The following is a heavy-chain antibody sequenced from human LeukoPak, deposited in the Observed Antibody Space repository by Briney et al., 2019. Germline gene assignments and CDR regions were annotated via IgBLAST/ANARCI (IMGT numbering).Heavy chain of an antibody. CDR1: GFTFSSYS. CDR2: ISSSSSYI. CDR3: ARASSAYYFDY. Sequence: GGSLRLSCAASGFTFSSYSMKWVRQAPGKGLEWVSSISSSSSYIYYADSVKGRFTIPRDNAKNSLYLQMNSLRAEDTAVYYCARASSAYYFDYWGQGTLVTVSS. J-gene: IGHJ4*02. V-gene: IGHV3-21*01.